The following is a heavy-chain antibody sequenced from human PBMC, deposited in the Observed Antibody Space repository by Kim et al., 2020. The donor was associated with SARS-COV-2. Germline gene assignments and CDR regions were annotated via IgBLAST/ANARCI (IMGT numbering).Heavy chain of an antibody. CDR1: GFTFRNYG. Sequence: GGSLRLSCVASGFTFRNYGMTWVRQAPGKGLEWVSGISGSGDKTTYADSVKGRFTVSRDNSKNTRYLQMSSLRAEDTAMYYCANPRQPDYWGQGTLVTVS. V-gene: IGHV3-23*01. CDR3: ANPRQPDY. CDR2: ISGSGDKT. D-gene: IGHD6-13*01. J-gene: IGHJ4*02.